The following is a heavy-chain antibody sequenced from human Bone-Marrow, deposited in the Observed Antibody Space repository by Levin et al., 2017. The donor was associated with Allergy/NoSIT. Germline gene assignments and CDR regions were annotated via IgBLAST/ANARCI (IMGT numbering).Heavy chain of an antibody. D-gene: IGHD3-3*01. J-gene: IGHJ6*02. CDR2: ISYDGSNK. V-gene: IGHV3-30*18. CDR3: AKGHYDFWSGYYDYYYDGMDV. CDR1: GFTFSSYG. Sequence: GGSLRLSCAASGFTFSSYGMHWVRQAPGKGLEWVAVISYDGSNKYYADSVKGRFTISRDNSKNTLYLQMNSLRAEDTAVYYCAKGHYDFWSGYYDYYYDGMDVWGQGTTVTVSS.